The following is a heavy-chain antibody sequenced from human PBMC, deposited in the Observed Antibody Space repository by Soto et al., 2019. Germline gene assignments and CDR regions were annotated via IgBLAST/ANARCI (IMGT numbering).Heavy chain of an antibody. CDR1: GGAFSSFD. Sequence: QVQLEQSGAEVKKPGSSVKVSCNASGGAFSSFDISWVRHAPGPGLEWMGVSFPVLGTTSYAQKFQGRITFTDDATTTTANMELCSLLCVDKASYYSASARAERQRANDFCGGSFDSWGQGPLVHVSS. J-gene: IGHJ4*02. D-gene: IGHD2-21*01. CDR3: ASARAERQRANDFCGGSFDS. CDR2: SFPVLGTT. V-gene: IGHV1-69*01.